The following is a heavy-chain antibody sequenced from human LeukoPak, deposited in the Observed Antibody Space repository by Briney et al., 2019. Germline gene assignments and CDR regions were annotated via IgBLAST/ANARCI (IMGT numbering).Heavy chain of an antibody. V-gene: IGHV3-23*01. CDR2: ISGSGGST. Sequence: WVRQPPGKGLEWVSAISGSGGSTYYADSVKGRFTISRDNSKNTLYLQMNSLRAEDTAVYYCAKEHVAVVAQPFDYWGQGTLVTVSS. CDR3: AKEHVAVVAQPFDY. J-gene: IGHJ4*02. D-gene: IGHD2-15*01.